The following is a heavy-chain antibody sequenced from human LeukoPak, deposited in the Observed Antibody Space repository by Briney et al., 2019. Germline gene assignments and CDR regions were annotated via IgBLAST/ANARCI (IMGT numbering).Heavy chain of an antibody. J-gene: IGHJ4*02. Sequence: GGSLRLSCAASGFTVSSNYMSWVRQAPGKGLEWVSAISGSGGSTYYADSVKGRFTISRDNSKNTLYLQMNSLRAEDTAVYYCAKDSPVTDIFDYWGQGTLVTVSS. CDR3: AKDSPVTDIFDY. CDR1: GFTVSSNY. CDR2: ISGSGGST. V-gene: IGHV3-23*01. D-gene: IGHD4-17*01.